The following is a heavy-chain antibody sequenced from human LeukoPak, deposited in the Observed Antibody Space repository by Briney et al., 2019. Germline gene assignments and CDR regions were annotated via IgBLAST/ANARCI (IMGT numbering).Heavy chain of an antibody. CDR3: ARGDIVVVPAAMGAFDI. D-gene: IGHD2-2*01. CDR1: GYTFTGYY. Sequence: GASVKVSCKASGYTFTGYYMHWVRQAPGQGLEWMGWINPNSGGTNYAQKFQGRVTMTRDTSISTAYMELSRLRSDDTAVYYCARGDIVVVPAAMGAFDIWGQGTMDTVSS. CDR2: INPNSGGT. V-gene: IGHV1-2*02. J-gene: IGHJ3*02.